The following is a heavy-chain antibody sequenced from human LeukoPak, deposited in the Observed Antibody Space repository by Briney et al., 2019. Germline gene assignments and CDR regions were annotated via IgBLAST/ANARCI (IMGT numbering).Heavy chain of an antibody. V-gene: IGHV3-21*01. J-gene: IGHJ4*02. CDR1: GFTFSSYS. CDR3: ARDYYYGSGSYLDY. D-gene: IGHD3-10*01. Sequence: GGSLRLSCAASGFTFSSYSMNWVRQAPGKGLEWVSSISSSSYIYYADSVKGRFTIPRDNAKNSLYLQMNSLRAEDTAVYYCARDYYYGSGSYLDYWGQGTLVTVPS. CDR2: ISSSSYI.